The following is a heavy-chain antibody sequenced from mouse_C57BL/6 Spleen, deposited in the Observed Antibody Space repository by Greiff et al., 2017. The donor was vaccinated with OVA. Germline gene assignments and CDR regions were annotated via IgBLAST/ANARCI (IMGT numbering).Heavy chain of an antibody. CDR2: IDPSDSYT. Sequence: QVQLQQPGAELVMPGASVKLSCKASGYTFTSYWMHWVKQRPGQGLEWIGEIDPSDSYTNYNQKFKGKSTLTVDKSSSTAYMQLSSLTSEDSAVYYCARRGTTVVEDYWGQGTTLTVSS. V-gene: IGHV1-69*01. CDR1: GYTFTSYW. CDR3: ARRGTTVVEDY. D-gene: IGHD1-1*01. J-gene: IGHJ2*01.